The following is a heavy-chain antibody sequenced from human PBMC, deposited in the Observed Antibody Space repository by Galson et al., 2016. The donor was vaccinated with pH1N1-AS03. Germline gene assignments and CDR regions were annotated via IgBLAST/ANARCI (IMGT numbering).Heavy chain of an antibody. V-gene: IGHV1-18*04. CDR2: ISPQNGNT. D-gene: IGHD2-15*01. Sequence: SVKVSCKASGYTFSNFGMSWVRQAPGQGLEWMGWISPQNGNTKYAQRLEGRVTMTKDTSTSTAYMELWSLTYDDTAVYYCARAAPFDPWGQGTLVIVSS. CDR3: ARAAPFDP. CDR1: GYTFSNFG. J-gene: IGHJ5*02.